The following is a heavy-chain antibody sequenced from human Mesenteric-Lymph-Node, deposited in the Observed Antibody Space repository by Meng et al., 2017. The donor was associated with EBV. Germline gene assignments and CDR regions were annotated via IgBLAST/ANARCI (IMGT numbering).Heavy chain of an antibody. CDR2: ISNSGSTI. V-gene: IGHV3-11*01. Sequence: VEWGDSGGGLVKPGGSMRLSCAASGFTFSDYYMCWIRQAPGKGLEWVSYISNSGSTIYYTDSVRGRFTISRDNSKNTLYLQMNSLRAEDTAVYYCAKESGLFFDYWGQGTLVTVSS. J-gene: IGHJ4*02. CDR3: AKESGLFFDY. CDR1: GFTFSDYY.